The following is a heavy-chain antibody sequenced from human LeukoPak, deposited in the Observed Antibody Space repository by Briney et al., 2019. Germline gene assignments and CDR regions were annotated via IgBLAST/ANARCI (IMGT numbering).Heavy chain of an antibody. D-gene: IGHD6-13*01. J-gene: IGHJ4*02. CDR3: AGESSSWSFDY. CDR2: INPSGGST. V-gene: IGHV1-46*01. CDR1: GYTFTSYY. Sequence: ASVKASCKASGYTFTSYYMHWVRQAPGQGLEWMGIINPSGGSTSYAQKFQGRVTMTRDTSTSTVCMELSSLRSEDTAVYYCAGESSSWSFDYWGQGTLVTVSS.